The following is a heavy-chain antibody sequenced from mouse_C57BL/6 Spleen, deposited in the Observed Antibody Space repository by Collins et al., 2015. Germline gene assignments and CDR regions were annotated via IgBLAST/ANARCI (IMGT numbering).Heavy chain of an antibody. J-gene: IGHJ4*01. V-gene: IGHV1-55*01. CDR2: IYPGSGST. Sequence: QVQLQQPGAELVKPGASVKMSCKASGYTFTSYWITWVKQRPGQGLEWVGDIYPGSGSTNYNEKFKSKATPTVDTSSSTAYMQLSSLTSEDSAVYYCARVNYYGSRSAMDYWGQGTSVTVSS. D-gene: IGHD1-1*01. CDR3: ARVNYYGSRSAMDY. CDR1: GYTFTSYW.